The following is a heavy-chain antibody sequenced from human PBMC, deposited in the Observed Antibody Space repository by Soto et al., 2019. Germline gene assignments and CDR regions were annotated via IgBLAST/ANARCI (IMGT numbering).Heavy chain of an antibody. J-gene: IGHJ4*02. CDR1: GFTFTDYA. V-gene: IGHV3-23*01. D-gene: IGHD1-1*01. Sequence: GGSLRLSCVASGFTFTDYAMSWVRQAPGKGLEWVSTISGRGINTHYADSVKGRFTISKDNSKNTLYLQMTSLRAEDTAVYYCASHISSTGTLALDYWGQGTLVTVSS. CDR2: ISGRGINT. CDR3: ASHISSTGTLALDY.